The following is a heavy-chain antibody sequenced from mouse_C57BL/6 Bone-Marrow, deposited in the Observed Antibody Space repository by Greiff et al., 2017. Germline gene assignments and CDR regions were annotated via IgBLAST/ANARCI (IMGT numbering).Heavy chain of an antibody. CDR1: GYTFTSYW. J-gene: IGHJ2*01. CDR2: IDPSDSYT. Sequence: QVQLKQPGAELVKPGASVKLSCKASGYTFTSYWMQWVKQRPGQGLEWIGEIDPSDSYTNYNQKFKGKATLTVDTSSSTAYMQLSSLTSEDSAVYYCAVYYGNYAFDYWGQGTTLTVSS. V-gene: IGHV1-50*01. D-gene: IGHD2-1*01. CDR3: AVYYGNYAFDY.